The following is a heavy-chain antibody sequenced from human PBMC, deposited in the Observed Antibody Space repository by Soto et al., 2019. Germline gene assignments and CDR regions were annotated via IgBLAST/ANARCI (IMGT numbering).Heavy chain of an antibody. Sequence: SETLSLTCAVDGGSFSGYYWSWIRQHPGKGLEWIGEINHSGSTNYNPSLKSRVTISVDTSKNQFSLKLSSVTAADTAVYYCARGRRGSDFWSGYRFDYWGQGTLVTVSS. V-gene: IGHV4-34*01. J-gene: IGHJ4*02. CDR3: ARGRRGSDFWSGYRFDY. CDR1: GGSFSGYY. CDR2: INHSGST. D-gene: IGHD3-3*01.